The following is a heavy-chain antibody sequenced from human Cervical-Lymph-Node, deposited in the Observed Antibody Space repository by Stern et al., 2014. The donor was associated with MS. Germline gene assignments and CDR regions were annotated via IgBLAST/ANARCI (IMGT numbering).Heavy chain of an antibody. CDR2: INPSDGST. J-gene: IGHJ4*02. Sequence: QVQLVQSGAEVKKPGASVKVSCKASGYTFTTYYIHWVRQAPGQGLEWMGIINPSDGSTTYAQNFQGRVTMTRDTSTSTVSMELTSLRSEDTAVFYCARDLVDCRLGGPGSSDYWGQGTLVTVSS. CDR3: ARDLVDCRLGGPGSSDY. D-gene: IGHD1-26*01. CDR1: GYTFTTYY. V-gene: IGHV1-46*03.